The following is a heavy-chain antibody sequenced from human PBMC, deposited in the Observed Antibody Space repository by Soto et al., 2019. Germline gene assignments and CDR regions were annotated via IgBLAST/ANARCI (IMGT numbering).Heavy chain of an antibody. CDR2: ISGSGGST. CDR3: EVAATDLSFAY. V-gene: IGHV3-23*01. D-gene: IGHD2-15*01. J-gene: IGHJ4*02. CDR1: GFTFSSYA. Sequence: GGSLRLSCAASGFTFSSYAMSWVRQAPGKGLEWVSAISGSGGSTYYADSVKGRFTISRDNSKNTLYLQMNSLRAEDTAVYYCEVAATDLSFAYWGQGTLVTVSS.